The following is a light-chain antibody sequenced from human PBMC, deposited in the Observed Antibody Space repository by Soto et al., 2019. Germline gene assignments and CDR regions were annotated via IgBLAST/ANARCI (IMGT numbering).Light chain of an antibody. CDR2: GAS. Sequence: EIVMTQSPATLSVSPGERATLSCRASQSVSSNLAWYQQKPGQAPRLLIYGASTRATGIPARFSGSGSGTEFTLTIYSLQSEDSAVYYCQQYNNWRTFGQGTTVEIK. V-gene: IGKV3-15*01. J-gene: IGKJ1*01. CDR1: QSVSSN. CDR3: QQYNNWRT.